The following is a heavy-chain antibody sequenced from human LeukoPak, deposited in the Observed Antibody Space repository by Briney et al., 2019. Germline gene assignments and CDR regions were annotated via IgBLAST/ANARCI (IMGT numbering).Heavy chain of an antibody. V-gene: IGHV4-59*12. CDR3: ARDLGGGSFDF. D-gene: IGHD2-15*01. CDR1: GGSISSDY. CDR2: IYYSGST. J-gene: IGHJ4*02. Sequence: SETLSLTCTVSGGSISSDYWSWIRQPPGKGLEWIGYIYYSGSTYYSPSLKSRLTMSVDTSKNQFSLKLSSVTAADTAVYYCARDLGGGSFDFWGQGTLVTVSS.